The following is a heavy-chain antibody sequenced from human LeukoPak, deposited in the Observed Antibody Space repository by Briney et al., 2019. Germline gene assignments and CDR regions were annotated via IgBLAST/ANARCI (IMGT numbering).Heavy chain of an antibody. J-gene: IGHJ5*02. V-gene: IGHV4-4*09. Sequence: SETLSLTCTVSGGSISSYYWSWIRQTPGKGLEWIGNIYISGIINYNPSLKSRVTISADTSKNQFSLRLSSVTAEDTAVYYCAKPWIPGRWFDPWGQGTLVPVSS. D-gene: IGHD2-2*03. CDR1: GGSISSYY. CDR3: AKPWIPGRWFDP. CDR2: IYISGII.